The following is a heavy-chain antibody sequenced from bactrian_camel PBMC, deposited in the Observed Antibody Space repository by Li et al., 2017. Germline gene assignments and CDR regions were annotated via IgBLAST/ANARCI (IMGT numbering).Heavy chain of an antibody. J-gene: IGHJ4*01. Sequence: QVQLVESGGGSVQAGGSLRLSCSVSGHTSSRYCVGFFRQAPGKEREGVALVDSRGSTSYRDSAQGRFTISKDDANNTIYLQLNSLTPEDTAVYYCAAKTNPGGEWTCGRKAEYTIWGQGTQVTVS. CDR2: VDSRGST. D-gene: IGHD3*01. CDR1: GHTSSRYC. V-gene: IGHV3S55*01. CDR3: AAKTNPGGEWTCGRKAEYTI.